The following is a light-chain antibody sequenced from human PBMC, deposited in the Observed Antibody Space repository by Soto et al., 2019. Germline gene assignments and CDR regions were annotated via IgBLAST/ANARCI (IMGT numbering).Light chain of an antibody. V-gene: IGKV1-39*01. CDR2: AAS. CDR3: QQSYSTPPYT. CDR1: QSISSY. Sequence: DIQMTQSPSSLSATVGDRVTITCRASQSISSYLNWYQQKPGKAPKLLIYAASSLQSGVPSRFSGSRSGTDFTLTLSSLQPEDFVTYYCQQSYSTPPYTFGQGTKLQIK. J-gene: IGKJ2*01.